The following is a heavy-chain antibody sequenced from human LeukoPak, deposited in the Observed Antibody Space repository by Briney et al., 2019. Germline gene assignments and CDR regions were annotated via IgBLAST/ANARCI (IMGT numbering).Heavy chain of an antibody. CDR3: ARDSGTSGEVKFDP. V-gene: IGHV4-39*07. J-gene: IGHJ5*02. Sequence: PSETLSLTCTVSGGSISSSAYHWGWIRQPPGKGLEWIGSIHIGGSTYYNPSFKSRVTMSLDTSKNQFSLKVTSVTAADTAVYYCARDSGTSGEVKFDPWGQGTLVTVSS. CDR1: GGSISSSAYH. CDR2: IHIGGST. D-gene: IGHD3-10*01.